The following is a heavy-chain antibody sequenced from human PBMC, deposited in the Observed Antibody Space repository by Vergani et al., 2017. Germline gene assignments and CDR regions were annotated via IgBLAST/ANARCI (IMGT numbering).Heavy chain of an antibody. D-gene: IGHD3-22*01. J-gene: IGHJ6*03. CDR1: GGSISSHY. Sequence: QVQLQESGPGLVKPSETPSLPCTVPGGSISSHYWSWIRQPPGKGLEWIGYIYYSGSTNYNPSLKSRVTISVDTSKNQFSLKLSSVTAADTAVYYCARDVPHYYYDSSGYYNYYYYMDVWGKGTTVTVSS. V-gene: IGHV4-59*11. CDR3: ARDVPHYYYDSSGYYNYYYYMDV. CDR2: IYYSGST.